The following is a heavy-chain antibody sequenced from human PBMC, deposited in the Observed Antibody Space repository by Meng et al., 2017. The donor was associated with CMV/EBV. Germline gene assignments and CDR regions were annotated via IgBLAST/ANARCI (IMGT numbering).Heavy chain of an antibody. Sequence: QPWGKVLLNTSETLPLTCAVYGGSFISYYWSCIRQPPGKGLEWIGEINHSGSTNYNPSLKSRVTISVDTSKNQFSLKLSSVTAADTAVYYCASSLTYPDYWGQGTLVTVSS. CDR1: GGSFISYY. D-gene: IGHD2-15*01. CDR2: INHSGST. CDR3: ASSLTYPDY. J-gene: IGHJ4*02. V-gene: IGHV4-34*01.